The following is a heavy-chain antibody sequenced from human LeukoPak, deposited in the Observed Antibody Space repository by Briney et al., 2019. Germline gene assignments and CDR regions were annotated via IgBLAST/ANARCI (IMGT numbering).Heavy chain of an antibody. CDR2: IIAANGNT. D-gene: IGHD3-10*01. Sequence: GASVKVSCKTSGYTFTAYALHWVRRAPGQRLEWMGWIIAANGNTKYSQKFQGRVTISGDTSASTAYMEMKSLTYEDTAVYYCASGPDYYDSGSYLPSWGQGTLVTVSS. CDR1: GYTFTAYA. J-gene: IGHJ5*02. CDR3: ASGPDYYDSGSYLPS. V-gene: IGHV1-3*01.